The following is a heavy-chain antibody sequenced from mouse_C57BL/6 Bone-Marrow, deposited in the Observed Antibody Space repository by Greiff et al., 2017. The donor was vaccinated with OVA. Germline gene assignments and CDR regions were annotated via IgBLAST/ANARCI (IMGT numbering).Heavy chain of an antibody. Sequence: QVQLQQPGAELVKPGASVKLSCKASGYTFTSYWMHWVKQRPGQGLEWIGMIHPNSGSTNYNEKFKSKATLTVDKSSSTAYMQLSSLTSEDSAVYYCARRDGIYYDYGWFAYWGQGTLVTVAA. D-gene: IGHD2-4*01. V-gene: IGHV1-64*01. J-gene: IGHJ3*01. CDR1: GYTFTSYW. CDR2: IHPNSGST. CDR3: ARRDGIYYDYGWFAY.